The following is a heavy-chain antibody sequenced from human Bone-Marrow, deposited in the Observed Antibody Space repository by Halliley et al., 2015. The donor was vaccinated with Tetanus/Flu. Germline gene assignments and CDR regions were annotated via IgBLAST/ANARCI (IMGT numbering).Heavy chain of an antibody. CDR2: IYYTGKT. V-gene: IGHV4-59*11. J-gene: IGHJ3*02. Sequence: TLSLTCSVSGGSINSHYWSWMRQPPGKGLEWIGYIYYTGKTNYSPSLKSRATISLDTSKNQFSLHLSSVTAADTGVYYCARDGDSSGSEIWGPGTMVIVSS. CDR1: GGSINSHY. CDR3: ARDGDSSGSEI. D-gene: IGHD3-22*01.